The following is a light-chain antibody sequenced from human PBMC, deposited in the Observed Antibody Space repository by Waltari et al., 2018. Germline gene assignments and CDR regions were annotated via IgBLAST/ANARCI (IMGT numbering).Light chain of an antibody. CDR3: QQYSHWPLT. J-gene: IGKJ4*01. Sequence: EIVLTQSPATLSLSPGERATLSCRASQSVSSSLAWYQQKPGQAPRLLIYGASTRATGIPDRFSGSGSGTDFTLTISSLEPEDFAVYYCQQYSHWPLTFGGGTKVEI. CDR1: QSVSSS. CDR2: GAS. V-gene: IGKV3-15*01.